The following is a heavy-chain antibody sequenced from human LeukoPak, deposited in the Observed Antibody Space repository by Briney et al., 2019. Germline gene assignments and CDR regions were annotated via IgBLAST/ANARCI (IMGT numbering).Heavy chain of an antibody. J-gene: IGHJ4*02. V-gene: IGHV3-30*03. CDR1: GFTFSNYG. D-gene: IGHD5-18*01. Sequence: GGSQRLSCAVSGFTFSNYGMHWVRRAPGKGLEWVAVISYDGSNKYYADSVKGRFTISRDNSKNTLYLQMNSLRADDTAVYYCARDRYGIQRDYFDYWGQGILVTVSS. CDR2: ISYDGSNK. CDR3: ARDRYGIQRDYFDY.